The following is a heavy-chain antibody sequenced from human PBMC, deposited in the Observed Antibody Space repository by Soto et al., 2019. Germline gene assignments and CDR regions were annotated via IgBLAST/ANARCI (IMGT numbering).Heavy chain of an antibody. V-gene: IGHV1-18*01. D-gene: IGHD4-17*01. Sequence: ASVKVSCKASGYTFAASGISWVRQAPGQGLEWMGWTSIYNGHTEYSPKFLGRVVMTTDTSADTAYLELKSLRPVDAALYYCARWDDYGASVLYHFDHVGPGTLDTVSS. CDR2: TSIYNGHT. CDR1: GYTFAASG. CDR3: ARWDDYGASVLYHFDH. J-gene: IGHJ4*02.